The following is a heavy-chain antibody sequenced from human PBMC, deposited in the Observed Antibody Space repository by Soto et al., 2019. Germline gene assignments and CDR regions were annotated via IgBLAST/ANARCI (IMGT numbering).Heavy chain of an antibody. CDR3: AHRSEDSSGYYSRVGESWFDP. D-gene: IGHD3-22*01. Sequence: QITLKESGPTLVKPTQTLTLTCTFSGFSLSTSGVGVGWIRQPPGKALEWLALIYWDDDKRYSPSLKSRLTITKDTYNNQVVLTRTNMHPVDTATYYWAHRSEDSSGYYSRVGESWFDPWGQGTLVTVSS. V-gene: IGHV2-5*02. CDR1: GFSLSTSGVG. CDR2: IYWDDDK. J-gene: IGHJ5*02.